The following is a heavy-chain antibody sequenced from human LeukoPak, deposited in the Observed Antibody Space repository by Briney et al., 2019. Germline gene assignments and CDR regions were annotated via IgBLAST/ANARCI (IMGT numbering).Heavy chain of an antibody. J-gene: IGHJ4*02. CDR1: GYTFTTYA. CDR2: ISAYNGNT. Sequence: ASVKVSCKAFGYTFTTYAMSWVRQAPGQGLEWMGWISAYNGNTNYAQKFQGRVTMTEDTSTDTAYMELSSLRSEDTAVCYCATDSSSGYYFFDYWGQGTLVTVSS. D-gene: IGHD3-22*01. V-gene: IGHV1-18*01. CDR3: ATDSSSGYYFFDY.